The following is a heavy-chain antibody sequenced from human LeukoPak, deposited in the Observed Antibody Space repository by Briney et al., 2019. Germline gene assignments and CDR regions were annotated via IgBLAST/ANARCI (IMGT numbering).Heavy chain of an antibody. V-gene: IGHV4-61*02. D-gene: IGHD3-10*02. CDR3: AELGITMIGGV. Sequence: KPSQTLSLTCTVSGGSISSGSYYWSWIRQPAGKGLEWIGRIYTSGSTNYNPSLKSRVTISVDTSKNQFSLKLSSVTAADTAVYYCAELGITMIGGVWGKGTTVTISS. CDR2: IYTSGST. J-gene: IGHJ6*04. CDR1: GGSISSGSYY.